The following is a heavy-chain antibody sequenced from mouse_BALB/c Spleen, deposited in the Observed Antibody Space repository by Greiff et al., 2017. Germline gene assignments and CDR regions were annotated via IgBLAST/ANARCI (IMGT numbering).Heavy chain of an antibody. D-gene: IGHD2-1*01. CDR3: ARGDYGNFYFDY. Sequence: VQLQQSGPELVKPGASVKISCKASGYTFTDYNMHWVKQSHGKSLEWIGYIYPYNGGTGYNQKFKSKATLTVDNSSSTAYMELRSLTSEDSGVYYCARGDYGNFYFDYWGQGTTLTVSS. V-gene: IGHV1S29*02. CDR2: IYPYNGGT. J-gene: IGHJ2*01. CDR1: GYTFTDYN.